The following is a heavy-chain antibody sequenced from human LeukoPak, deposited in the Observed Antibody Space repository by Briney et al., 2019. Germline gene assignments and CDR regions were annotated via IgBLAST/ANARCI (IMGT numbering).Heavy chain of an antibody. J-gene: IGHJ4*02. CDR1: GFTFITND. CDR2: LYSDGNT. V-gene: IGHV3-53*01. D-gene: IGHD1-14*01. Sequence: GGSLRLSCAASGFTFITNDMAWVRQAPGKGLEWVSVLYSDGNTKYADSVQGRFTISRDNSKNTLYLEMNSLSPDDTAVYYCARGVEPLAANTLAYWGQGTLVTVSS. CDR3: ARGVEPLAANTLAY.